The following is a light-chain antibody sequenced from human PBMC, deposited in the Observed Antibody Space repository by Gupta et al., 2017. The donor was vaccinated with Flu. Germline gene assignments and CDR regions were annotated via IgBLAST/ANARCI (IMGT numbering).Light chain of an antibody. CDR1: NIRSRS. J-gene: IGLJ3*02. Sequence: SYVVTQPPSVSVAPGQTARITCGGNNIRSRSVHWYQQKPGQAPVLVVHDDSYRPSGIPERFSGSNSGNTATLTISRVEVGDEADYYCQVWDRSSDLRVFGGGTNLTVL. CDR3: QVWDRSSDLRV. V-gene: IGLV3-21*02. CDR2: DDS.